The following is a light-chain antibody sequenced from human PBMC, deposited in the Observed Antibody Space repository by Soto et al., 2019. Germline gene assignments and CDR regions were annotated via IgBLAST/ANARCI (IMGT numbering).Light chain of an antibody. CDR3: SSYTTSNTRQIV. CDR2: DVS. Sequence: SVLPQPAYVSGSPGQSITISCTGTSSDVGGYNYVSWYQHHPGKAPKLMIYDVSNRPSGVSNRFSGSKSGNTASLTISGLQPEDEADYYCSSYTTSNTRQIVFGTGTKVTVL. CDR1: SSDVGGYNY. V-gene: IGLV2-14*03. J-gene: IGLJ1*01.